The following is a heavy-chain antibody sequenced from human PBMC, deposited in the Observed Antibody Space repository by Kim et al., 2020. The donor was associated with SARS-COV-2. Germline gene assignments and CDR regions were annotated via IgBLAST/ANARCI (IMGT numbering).Heavy chain of an antibody. CDR2: VKSVTSGGTV. Sequence: GGSLRLSCAASGFNFRPAWLTWVRLAPGKGLECVGRVKSVTSGGTVEYAPPVKDRFTISRDDSKNMVYLEMNSLKTEDTAVYYCAVDVSCSGAGELDDWGQGTLVTVSS. CDR3: AVDVSCSGAGELDD. J-gene: IGHJ4*02. CDR1: GFNFRPAW. D-gene: IGHD6-19*01. V-gene: IGHV3-15*01.